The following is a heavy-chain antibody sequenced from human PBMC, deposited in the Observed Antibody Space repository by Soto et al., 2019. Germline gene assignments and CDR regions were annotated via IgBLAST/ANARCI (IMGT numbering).Heavy chain of an antibody. J-gene: IGHJ2*01. CDR1: GFTFRDYA. D-gene: IGHD3-10*01. V-gene: IGHV3-23*01. CDR3: AKPLRPVIMVRGVVEVYWYFDL. Sequence: EVHLLESGGGLVQPGGSLRLSCAASGFTFRDYAMSWVRQAPEKGLEWVSAITDNGGSTFYADAVKGRFTISRDNSKNTLYLQMNSLRAEDTAVYYCAKPLRPVIMVRGVVEVYWYFDLWGRGTLVTVSS. CDR2: ITDNGGST.